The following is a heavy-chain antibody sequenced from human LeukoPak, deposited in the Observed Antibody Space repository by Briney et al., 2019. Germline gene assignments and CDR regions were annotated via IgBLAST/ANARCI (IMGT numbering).Heavy chain of an antibody. V-gene: IGHV4-34*01. CDR2: INHSGST. D-gene: IGHD1-26*01. J-gene: IGHJ4*02. CDR3: AIAYSGSFFDY. CDR1: GGSFSGYY. Sequence: PSETLSLTCAVYGGSFSGYYWSWIRQPPGKGLEWIGEINHSGSTNYNPSPKSRVTMSVDTSKSQFSLKLSSVTAADTAVYYCAIAYSGSFFDYWGQGTLVTVSS.